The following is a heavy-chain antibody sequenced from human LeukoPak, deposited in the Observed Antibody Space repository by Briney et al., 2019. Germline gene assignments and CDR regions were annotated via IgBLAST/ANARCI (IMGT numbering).Heavy chain of an antibody. CDR2: KNPDGSGE. Sequence: PGGSLRLSCAGSGFTFRSYWMSWVRQAPGEGLEWVANKNPDGSGEYYVDSVKGRFTISRDNAKNSLYLQMNSLRAEDTAVYYCATIYCSGGTCMYFDDWGQGTLVTVSS. CDR1: GFTFRSYW. CDR3: ATIYCSGGTCMYFDD. J-gene: IGHJ4*02. D-gene: IGHD2-15*01. V-gene: IGHV3-7*01.